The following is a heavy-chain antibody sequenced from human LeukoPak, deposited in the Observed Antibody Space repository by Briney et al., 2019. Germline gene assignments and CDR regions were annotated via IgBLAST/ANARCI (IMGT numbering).Heavy chain of an antibody. CDR1: GFTFSSYS. CDR2: ISSSSSYI. Sequence: KTGGSLRLSCAASGFTFSSYSMNWVRQAPGKGLEWVSSISSSSSYIYYADSVKGRCTISRDNAKNSLYLQMNSLRAEDTAVYYCARGGGSGWYVGYYFDYWGQGTLVTVSS. D-gene: IGHD6-19*01. V-gene: IGHV3-21*01. CDR3: ARGGGSGWYVGYYFDY. J-gene: IGHJ4*02.